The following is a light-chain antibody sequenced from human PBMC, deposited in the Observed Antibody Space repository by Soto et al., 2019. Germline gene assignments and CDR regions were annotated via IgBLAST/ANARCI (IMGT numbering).Light chain of an antibody. Sequence: DIQLTQSPSFLSASVGDRVTITCRASQGLSSDLAWYQQKPGKAPKHLIYAASTLQSGVPSRFSGSGSGTEFTLTISSLQPEDFAAYYCHQLNSYPITFGQGTRLEIK. CDR3: HQLNSYPIT. J-gene: IGKJ5*01. CDR1: QGLSSD. V-gene: IGKV1-9*01. CDR2: AAS.